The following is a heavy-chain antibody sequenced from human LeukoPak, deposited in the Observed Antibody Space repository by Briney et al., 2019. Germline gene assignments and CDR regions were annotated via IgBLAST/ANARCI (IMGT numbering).Heavy chain of an antibody. CDR2: INSDGSTT. V-gene: IGHV3-74*01. CDR3: ARRVSATRWFDP. CDR1: GFTFSSYW. D-gene: IGHD2-15*01. Sequence: PGGSLRLSCAASGFTFSSYWMHWVRQAPGKGLVWVSRINSDGSTTNYADFVKGRFTISRDNAENTLYLQMNSLRVVDTAVYYCARRVSATRWFDPWGQGTLVTVSS. J-gene: IGHJ5*02.